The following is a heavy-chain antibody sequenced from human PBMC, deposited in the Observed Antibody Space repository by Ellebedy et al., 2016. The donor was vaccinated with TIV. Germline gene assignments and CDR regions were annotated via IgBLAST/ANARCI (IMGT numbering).Heavy chain of an antibody. CDR1: GFSFSTYG. D-gene: IGHD3-9*01. Sequence: PGGSLRLSCAASGFSFSTYGMHWVRQAPGQGLELVAVIWYDGFNKDYADSVKGRFTISRDNSKSTLYLEMKSLRVEDTAVYYCAREQSPYYEILTGSFDYWGQGALVTVSS. CDR2: IWYDGFNK. CDR3: AREQSPYYEILTGSFDY. J-gene: IGHJ4*02. V-gene: IGHV3-33*01.